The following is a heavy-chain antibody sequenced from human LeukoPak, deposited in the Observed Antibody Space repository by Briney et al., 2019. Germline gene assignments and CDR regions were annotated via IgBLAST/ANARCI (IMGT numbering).Heavy chain of an antibody. CDR2: IYSGGST. V-gene: IGHV3-66*01. D-gene: IGHD6-19*01. CDR3: ARDGSRSAVAGRLYGMDV. CDR1: GFTVSSNY. J-gene: IGHJ6*02. Sequence: GGSLRLSCAASGFTVSSNYMSWVRQAPGKGLEWVSAIYSGGSTYYADSVKGRFTISRDNSKNTLYLQMNSLRAEDTAVYYCARDGSRSAVAGRLYGMDVWGQGTTVTVSS.